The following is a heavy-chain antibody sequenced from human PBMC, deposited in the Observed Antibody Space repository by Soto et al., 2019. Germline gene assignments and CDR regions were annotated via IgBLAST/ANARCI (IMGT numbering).Heavy chain of an antibody. CDR3: ASDHASGSYFFGY. D-gene: IGHD3-10*01. V-gene: IGHV3-33*01. CDR2: IWYDGSNK. CDR1: RFTFSSYG. Sequence: QVQLVESGGGVVQPGRSLRLSCTASRFTFSSYGMHWVRQAPGKGLEWVALIWYDGSNKYYADSVKGRFTISRDNSKNTLYLQRNSLRAEDTAVYYCASDHASGSYFFGYWGQGTLVTVSS. J-gene: IGHJ4*02.